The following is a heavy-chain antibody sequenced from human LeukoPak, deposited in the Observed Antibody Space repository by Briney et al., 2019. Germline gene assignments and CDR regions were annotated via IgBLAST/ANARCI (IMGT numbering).Heavy chain of an antibody. CDR1: GGSISSGSYY. D-gene: IGHD1-26*01. CDR3: ARARVGATRNWFDP. CDR2: IYTSGST. V-gene: IGHV4-61*02. J-gene: IGHJ5*02. Sequence: SQTLSLTCTVSGGSISSGSYYWSWIRQPAGKGLEWIGRIYTSGSTNYNPSLKSRVTISVDTSKNQFSLKLSSVTAADTAVYYCARARVGATRNWFDPWGQGTPVTVSS.